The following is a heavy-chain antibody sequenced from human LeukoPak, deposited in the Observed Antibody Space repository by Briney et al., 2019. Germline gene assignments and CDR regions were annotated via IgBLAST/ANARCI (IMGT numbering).Heavy chain of an antibody. Sequence: PGGSLRLSCAASGYTFSSYAMHWVRQAPGKGLEWVAAISYDGSNKYYADSVKGRFTISRDNSKNTLYLQMNSLRAEDTAVYYCAKPPDYGGNDKNYYYYGMDVWGQGTTVTVPS. CDR1: GYTFSSYA. D-gene: IGHD4-23*01. J-gene: IGHJ6*02. CDR3: AKPPDYGGNDKNYYYYGMDV. CDR2: ISYDGSNK. V-gene: IGHV3-30-3*02.